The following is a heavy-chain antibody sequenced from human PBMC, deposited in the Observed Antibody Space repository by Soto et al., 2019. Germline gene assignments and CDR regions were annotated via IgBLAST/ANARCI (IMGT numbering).Heavy chain of an antibody. J-gene: IGHJ5*02. CDR2: INAGNGNT. CDR1: GYTFTSYA. D-gene: IGHD3-10*01. CDR3: ARDGDRVVARFGSGSKNWFDP. Sequence: ASVKVSCKASGYTFTSYAMHWVRQAPGQRLEWMGWINAGNGNTKYSQKFQGRVTITRDTSASTAYMELSSLRSEDTAVYYCARDGDRVVARFGSGSKNWFDPWGQGTLVTAPQ. V-gene: IGHV1-3*01.